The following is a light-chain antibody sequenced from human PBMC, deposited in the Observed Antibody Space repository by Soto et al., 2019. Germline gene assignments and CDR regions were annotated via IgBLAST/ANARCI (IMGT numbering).Light chain of an antibody. J-gene: IGKJ1*01. CDR1: QTIMTY. CDR2: AAS. CDR3: QQSYNSPQT. Sequence: EIQMTQSPSSLSASVGDEVTITCRASQTIMTYLNWYQLKPGKPPRLLIYAASSLQSGGPSRFSGSGSGTDFTLTISSLQPEDFATYSCQQSYNSPQTFGQGTKVDIK. V-gene: IGKV1-39*01.